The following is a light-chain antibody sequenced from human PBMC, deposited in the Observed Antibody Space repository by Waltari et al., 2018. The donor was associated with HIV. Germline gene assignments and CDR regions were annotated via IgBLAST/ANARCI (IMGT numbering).Light chain of an antibody. V-gene: IGLV1-44*01. CDR1: TSNIGGNT. Sequence: QSVLAQPPSASGTPGQRVTISCSGSTSNIGGNTVSWYQQLPGTAPKLLIYSNNQRPSGVPVRFSGSTSGTSASLVISGLQSEDEADYYCAAWDDSLKGGAFGPGTKVTVL. J-gene: IGLJ1*01. CDR3: AAWDDSLKGGA. CDR2: SNN.